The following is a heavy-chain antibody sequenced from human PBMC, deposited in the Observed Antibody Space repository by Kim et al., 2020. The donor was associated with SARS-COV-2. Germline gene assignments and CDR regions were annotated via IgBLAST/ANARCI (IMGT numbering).Heavy chain of an antibody. CDR3: AKLVYSSSWGGPDACDI. D-gene: IGHD6-13*01. V-gene: IGHV3-30*02. J-gene: IGHJ3*02. Sequence: VKDRFTISRDNSNNTLYLQMNRLSAEDTAVYYCAKLVYSSSWGGPDACDIWGQGTMVTVSS.